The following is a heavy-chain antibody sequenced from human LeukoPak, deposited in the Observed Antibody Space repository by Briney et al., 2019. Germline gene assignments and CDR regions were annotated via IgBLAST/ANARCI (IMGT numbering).Heavy chain of an antibody. V-gene: IGHV3-23*01. D-gene: IGHD1-1*01. J-gene: IGHJ4*02. CDR1: GITFSSYA. CDR2: ISASGGST. Sequence: GGSLRLSCAASGITFSSYAMSWVRQAPGKGLEWVSAISASGGSTYYADSVEGRLTISRDNSKNTLYLQMNSLRAEDTAIYYCAPNWNLDYWGQGSLVTVSS. CDR3: APNWNLDY.